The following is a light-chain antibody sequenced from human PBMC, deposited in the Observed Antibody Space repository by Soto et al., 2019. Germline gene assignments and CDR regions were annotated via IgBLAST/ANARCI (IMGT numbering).Light chain of an antibody. CDR2: ATS. V-gene: IGKV1-39*01. CDR3: QQSLRSPLT. CDR1: QNFGKF. J-gene: IGKJ4*01. Sequence: DIQMPQPPSSLSASVGDRVTITCRPSQNFGKFLNWYQQRPGQAPTALIHATSTLQSGVSSRFSGSGSDTEFTLTITSLQPEDFATYFCQQSLRSPLTFGGGTKVDIK.